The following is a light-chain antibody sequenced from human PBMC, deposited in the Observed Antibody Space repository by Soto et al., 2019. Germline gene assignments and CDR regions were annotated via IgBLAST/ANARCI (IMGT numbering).Light chain of an antibody. V-gene: IGKV3-20*01. CDR1: QSVRNNY. CDR2: DVS. Sequence: EIVLTQSPGTLSLSPGERATLSCRASQSVRNNYLVWYQQRPGQPPRFLMYDVSTRAAGIPDRFSGGGSGTDFTLTISRLEPEDFAVYYCQQDGSTPLTFGGGTKVEIE. CDR3: QQDGSTPLT. J-gene: IGKJ4*01.